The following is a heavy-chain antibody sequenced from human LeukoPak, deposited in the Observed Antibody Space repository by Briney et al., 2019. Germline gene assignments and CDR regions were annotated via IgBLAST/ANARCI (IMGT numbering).Heavy chain of an antibody. J-gene: IGHJ4*02. CDR1: GFTFSSYG. Sequence: QSGGSLRLSCAASGFTFSSYGMHWVRQAPGKGLEWVAFIRYDGSSKYYADSVKGRFTISRDNSKNTLYLQMNSLRAEDTAVYYCAKYYYGSGSYPSEPDYWGQGTLVTVSS. D-gene: IGHD3-10*01. V-gene: IGHV3-30*02. CDR2: IRYDGSSK. CDR3: AKYYYGSGSYPSEPDY.